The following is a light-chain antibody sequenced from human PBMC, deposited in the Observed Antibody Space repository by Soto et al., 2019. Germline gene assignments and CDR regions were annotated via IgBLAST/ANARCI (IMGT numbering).Light chain of an antibody. J-gene: IGLJ3*02. CDR1: DSNIGAGYD. Sequence: QSALTQPPSASGAPGQTVTISCSGSDSNIGAGYDLHWYQQLPGTAPKLLIHSNYLRASGVPDRFSASKSVTLASLAIIGLQADDEADYYCQSYDTRLGDWVFGGGTKVTVL. CDR3: QSYDTRLGDWV. V-gene: IGLV1-40*01. CDR2: SNY.